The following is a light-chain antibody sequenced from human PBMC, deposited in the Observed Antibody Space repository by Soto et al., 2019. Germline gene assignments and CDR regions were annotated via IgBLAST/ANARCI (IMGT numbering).Light chain of an antibody. V-gene: IGKV1-33*01. J-gene: IGKJ3*01. CDR2: DAS. CDR1: QNITNY. CDR3: QQCDKLPLT. Sequence: DVQITHSEASLTASVRDRLTITCRASQNITNYLTWYQQKPGKAPKLLIYDASTLETGVPSRFSGSGSGTDFTFTISSLQPEDIAIYYCQQCDKLPLTFGQGTNLDI.